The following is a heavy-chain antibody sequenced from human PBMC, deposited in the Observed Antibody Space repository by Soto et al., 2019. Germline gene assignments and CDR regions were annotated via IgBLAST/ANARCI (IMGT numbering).Heavy chain of an antibody. Sequence: QVQLVQSGAEVRKPGSSVKVSCKASGGTFSRHAISWVRQAPGQGLAWMGGIIPMFGTGNHAQKFQGRVTITADESTSTAYMELSSLRSDDTAVYYCARGWGYDSTDYYYAYWGQGTLVIVSS. CDR2: IIPMFGTG. J-gene: IGHJ4*02. CDR1: GGTFSRHA. V-gene: IGHV1-69*01. D-gene: IGHD3-22*01. CDR3: ARGWGYDSTDYYYAY.